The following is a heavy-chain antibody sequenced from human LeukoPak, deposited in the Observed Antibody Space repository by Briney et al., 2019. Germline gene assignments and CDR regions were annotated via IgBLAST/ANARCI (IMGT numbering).Heavy chain of an antibody. J-gene: IGHJ4*02. D-gene: IGHD3-10*01. CDR2: IYHSGST. V-gene: IGHV4-38-2*02. Sequence: NASETLSLTCTVSGYSISSGYYWGWIRQPPGKGLEWIGSIYHSGSTYYNPSLKSRVTISVDTSKNQFSLKLSSVTAADTAVYYCARDSFGATLALDYWGQGTLVTVSS. CDR1: GYSISSGYY. CDR3: ARDSFGATLALDY.